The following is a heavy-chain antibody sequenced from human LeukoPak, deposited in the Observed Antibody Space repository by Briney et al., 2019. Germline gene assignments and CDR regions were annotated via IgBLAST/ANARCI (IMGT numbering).Heavy chain of an antibody. CDR2: IRGKVYGGTT. V-gene: IGHV3-49*04. D-gene: IGHD2-21*02. Sequence: PGGSLRLSCTASGFTFGDFTLGWVRQAPGKGLEWLGFIRGKVYGGTTEYAASVKGRFTFSRDDSKSIAYLQMNSLKTEDTAVYYCTRAVPHTAYWGQGTVVTVSS. CDR1: GFTFGDFT. J-gene: IGHJ4*02. CDR3: TRAVPHTAY.